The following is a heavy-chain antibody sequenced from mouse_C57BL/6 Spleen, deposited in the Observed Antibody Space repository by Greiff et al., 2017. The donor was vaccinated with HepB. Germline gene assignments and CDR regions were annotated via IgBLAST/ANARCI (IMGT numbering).Heavy chain of an antibody. CDR2: ISSGGDYI. V-gene: IGHV5-9-1*02. D-gene: IGHD2-3*01. CDR3: KRERGNDGYYVVAY. CDR1: GFTFSSYA. J-gene: IGHJ3*01. Sequence: DVKLVESGEGLVNPGGSLILSCAASGFTFSSYAMSWVRQTPEKRLEWVAYISSGGDYIYYADTVKGRFTISRDNARNTLYLQMSSLKSEDTAVYYCKRERGNDGYYVVAYWAQGTLVTVSA.